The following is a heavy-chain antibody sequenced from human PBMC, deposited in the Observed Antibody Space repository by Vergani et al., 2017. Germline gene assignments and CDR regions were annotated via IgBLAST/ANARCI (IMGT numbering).Heavy chain of an antibody. CDR1: GFTFDDYA. D-gene: IGHD3-10*01. J-gene: IGHJ4*02. CDR2: ISGDGGSI. V-gene: IGHV3-43*02. Sequence: EVQLVESGGGVVQPGGSLRLSCAASGFTFDDYAMHWVRQAPGKGLEWVSLISGDGGSIYYADSVKGRFTISRDNSKNSLYLQMNSLRTEDTALYYCAKEYGSGSYRHLDYWGQGTLVTVSS. CDR3: AKEYGSGSYRHLDY.